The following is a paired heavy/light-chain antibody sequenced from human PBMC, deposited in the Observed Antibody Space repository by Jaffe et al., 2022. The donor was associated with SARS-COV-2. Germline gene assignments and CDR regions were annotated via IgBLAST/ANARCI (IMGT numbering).Light chain of an antibody. CDR3: GTWDSSLRAGHVV. CDR2: DNN. Sequence: QSVLTQPPSVSAAPGQRVTISCSGGNSNIGNNYVSWYQHLPGTAPKLLIYDNNKRPSGIPARFSGSKSGTSATLDIAGLQTGDEADYYCGTWDSSLRAGHVVFGGGTKLTVL. CDR1: NSNIGNNY. J-gene: IGLJ2*01. V-gene: IGLV1-51*01.
Heavy chain of an antibody. D-gene: IGHD3-10*01. V-gene: IGHV3-30*04. Sequence: QELLVESGGGVVQPGRSLRLSCEASGFTFNNYAFHWVRQAPGKGLEWVALISYDGSNEYYADSVKGRFTISRDSSKNTLYLQMNSLRPDDTAVYYCARPLWFAELRTGTFDSWGQGTLVTVSS. CDR1: GFTFNNYA. CDR2: ISYDGSNE. CDR3: ARPLWFAELRTGTFDS. J-gene: IGHJ4*02.